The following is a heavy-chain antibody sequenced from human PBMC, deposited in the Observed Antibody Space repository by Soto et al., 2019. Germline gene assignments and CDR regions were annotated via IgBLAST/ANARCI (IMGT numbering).Heavy chain of an antibody. CDR2: VSHDGRNT. V-gene: IGHV3-30*18. D-gene: IGHD6-19*01. J-gene: IGHJ4*02. CDR1: GCTFSEYA. Sequence: VKLVESGGGVVQPGRSLRLSCAASGCTFSEYAMHWVRQAPGKGLEWVAVVSHDGRNTHYADSVKGRFTISRDSSKNTVSLEMTSLRAEDTAVYYCAKGGRQWLVTSDFNYWGQGALVTVSS. CDR3: AKGGRQWLVTSDFNY.